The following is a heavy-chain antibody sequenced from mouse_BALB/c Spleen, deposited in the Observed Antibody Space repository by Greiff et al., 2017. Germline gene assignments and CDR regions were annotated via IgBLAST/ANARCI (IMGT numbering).Heavy chain of an antibody. CDR1: GYTFSSYW. D-gene: IGHD2-10*01. CDR2: ILPGSGST. J-gene: IGHJ2*01. V-gene: IGHV1-9*01. Sequence: QVQLKESGAELMKPGASVKISCKATGYTFSSYWIEWVKQRPGHGLEWIGEILPGSGSTNYNEKFKGKATFTADTSSNTAYMQLSSLTSEDSAVYYCAREAYYGNFPYYFDYWGQGTTLTVSS. CDR3: AREAYYGNFPYYFDY.